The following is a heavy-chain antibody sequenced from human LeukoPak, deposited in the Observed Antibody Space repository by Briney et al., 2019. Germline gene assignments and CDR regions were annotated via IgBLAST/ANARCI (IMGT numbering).Heavy chain of an antibody. V-gene: IGHV4-30-2*01. J-gene: IGHJ5*02. CDR1: GGSISSGGYS. CDR2: IYHSGST. CDR3: ARDRYCSSTSCYPDT. D-gene: IGHD2-2*01. Sequence: SETLSLTCTVSGGSISSGGYSWSWIRQPPGKGLEWIGYIYHSGSTYYNPSLKSRVTISVDRSKNQFSLKLSSVTAADTAVYYCARDRYCSSTSCYPDTWGQGTLVTVSS.